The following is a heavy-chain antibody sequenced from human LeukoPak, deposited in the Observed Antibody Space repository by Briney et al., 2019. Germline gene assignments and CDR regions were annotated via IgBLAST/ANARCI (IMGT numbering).Heavy chain of an antibody. J-gene: IGHJ4*02. CDR3: AKLTGFCSGNNCYSGFDY. D-gene: IGHD2-15*01. CDR2: ISASVGTN. V-gene: IGHV3-23*01. CDR1: GFTFSNYD. Sequence: PGGSLRLSCAASGFTFSNYDMGWVRQAPGRGLEWVSTISASVGTNYYADSVKGRFSISRDNSKNTLFLQMNSLRAEDTAVYYCAKLTGFCSGNNCYSGFDYWGQGTLVTVSS.